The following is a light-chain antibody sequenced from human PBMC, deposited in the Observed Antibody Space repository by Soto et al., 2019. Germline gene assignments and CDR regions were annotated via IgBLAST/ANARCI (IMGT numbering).Light chain of an antibody. Sequence: DIHLTQSPSFLSASVGDRVTITCRASQGFSRYLAWYQQKPGKAPKLLIYAASTLQSGVPSRFSGSGSGPEFTLTISSLQPEDFATYYCQQLNSDLITFGQGTRLEI. J-gene: IGKJ5*01. CDR2: AAS. CDR3: QQLNSDLIT. CDR1: QGFSRY. V-gene: IGKV1-9*01.